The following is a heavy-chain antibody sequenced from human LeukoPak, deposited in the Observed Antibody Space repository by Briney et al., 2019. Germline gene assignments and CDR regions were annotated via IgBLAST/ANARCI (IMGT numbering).Heavy chain of an antibody. V-gene: IGHV3-23*01. J-gene: IGHJ4*02. Sequence: GGSLRLSCAASGFSFRKYAMSWVRQAPGKGLEWVSAITDTGGSTWYADSVTGRFTISRDNSQSTLYLQMSGLRAEDTALYYCAKGNLEARLYYFDYWGQGTLVSVSS. CDR2: ITDTGGST. CDR1: GFSFRKYA. CDR3: AKGNLEARLYYFDY. D-gene: IGHD6-6*01.